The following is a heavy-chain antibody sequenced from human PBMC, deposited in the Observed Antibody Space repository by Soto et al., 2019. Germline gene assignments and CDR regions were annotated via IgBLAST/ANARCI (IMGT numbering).Heavy chain of an antibody. V-gene: IGHV1-46*03. CDR1: GYTFTSYF. Sequence: GASVKVSCKASGYTFTSYFLHWVRQAPGQGLEWKGIINPGAGSTTYAQNFQGRFTMTSDTSTSTVFMELSSLSSDDTAVYYCARVTVNNVLAGPFDYWGQGTLVTVSS. J-gene: IGHJ4*02. D-gene: IGHD3-9*01. CDR2: INPGAGST. CDR3: ARVTVNNVLAGPFDY.